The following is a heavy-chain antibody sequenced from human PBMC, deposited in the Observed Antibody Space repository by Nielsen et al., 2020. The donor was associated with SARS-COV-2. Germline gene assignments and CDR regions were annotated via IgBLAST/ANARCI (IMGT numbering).Heavy chain of an antibody. CDR1: GFNFNSYW. CDR2: INNDGSRT. Sequence: GESLKISCAASGFNFNSYWMNWVRRGPGRGLVWVSRINNDGSRTSYADSVKGRFTISRDNAKNTVYLQMNSLTTEDTAVYYCAKAHPVCDGDCSSIYYFYGMDVWGQGTTVTVSS. J-gene: IGHJ6*02. V-gene: IGHV3-74*01. D-gene: IGHD2-21*02. CDR3: AKAHPVCDGDCSSIYYFYGMDV.